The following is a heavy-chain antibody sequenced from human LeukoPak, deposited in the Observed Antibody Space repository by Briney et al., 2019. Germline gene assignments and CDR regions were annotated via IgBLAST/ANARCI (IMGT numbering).Heavy chain of an antibody. CDR1: GLTFDDYG. J-gene: IGHJ4*02. CDR2: ISYDGSNK. V-gene: IGHV3-30*03. CDR3: ARDNPTDYGGNAFDY. D-gene: IGHD4-23*01. Sequence: GGSLRLSCAASGLTFDDYGMSWVRQAPGKGLEWVAVISYDGSNKYYADSVKGRFTISRDNSKNTLYLQMNSLRAEDTAVYYCARDNPTDYGGNAFDYWGQGTLVTVSS.